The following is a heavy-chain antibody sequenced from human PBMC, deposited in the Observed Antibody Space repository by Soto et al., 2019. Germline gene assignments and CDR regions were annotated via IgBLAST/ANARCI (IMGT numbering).Heavy chain of an antibody. CDR1: GGSISSGSYY. J-gene: IGHJ4*02. CDR3: ARDKITGIFDY. Sequence: SETLSLTCTVSGGSISSGSYYWTWIRQPPGKGLEWIGFMYNSGSTHYNPSLKSRVTISLDTSKNQFSLNLRSVTAADTAVYYCARDKITGIFDYWGQGTLVTVSS. CDR2: MYNSGST. V-gene: IGHV4-61*01. D-gene: IGHD2-8*02.